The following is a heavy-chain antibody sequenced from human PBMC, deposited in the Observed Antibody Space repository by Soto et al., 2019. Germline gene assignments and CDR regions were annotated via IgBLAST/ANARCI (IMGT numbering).Heavy chain of an antibody. CDR2: INAGNGNT. D-gene: IGHD6-13*01. CDR3: ARAIAAAGFFDY. J-gene: IGHJ4*02. Sequence: QVQLVQSGAEVKKPGASVKVSCKASGYTFTSYAMHWVRQAPGQRLEWMGWINAGNGNTKYSQKFQGRVTITRDTSVSTAYMELSSLRSEDTAVYYCARAIAAAGFFDYWGQGTLVTVSS. CDR1: GYTFTSYA. V-gene: IGHV1-3*01.